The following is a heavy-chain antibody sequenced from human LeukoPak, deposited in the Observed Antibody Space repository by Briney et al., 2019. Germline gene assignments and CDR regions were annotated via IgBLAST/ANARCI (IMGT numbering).Heavy chain of an antibody. CDR1: GFTVSSNY. CDR2: IYSGGST. J-gene: IGHJ3*02. CDR3: ARGGSYLSAFDI. V-gene: IGHV3-53*01. Sequence: GGTLRLSCAASGFTVSSNYMSWVRQAPGQGLEWVSIIYSGGSTFYADSVKGRFTISRDNSKNTLYLQMNSLRAEDTAVYYCARGGSYLSAFDIWGQGTMVTVSS. D-gene: IGHD1-26*01.